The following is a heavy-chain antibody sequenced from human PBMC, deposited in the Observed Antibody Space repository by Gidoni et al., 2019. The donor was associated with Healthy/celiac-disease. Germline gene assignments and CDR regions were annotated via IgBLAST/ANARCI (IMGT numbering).Heavy chain of an antibody. J-gene: IGHJ4*02. CDR3: AHVAARPSYFDY. Sequence: QITLKESGPTLVKPTQTLTLTCTFSGFSLSTSGMGVGWIRQPPGKALEWLALIYWNDDKRYSPSLKSRLTITKDTSKNQLVLTMTNMDPVDTATYYCAHVAARPSYFDYWGQGTLVTVSS. D-gene: IGHD6-6*01. V-gene: IGHV2-5*01. CDR2: IYWNDDK. CDR1: GFSLSTSGMG.